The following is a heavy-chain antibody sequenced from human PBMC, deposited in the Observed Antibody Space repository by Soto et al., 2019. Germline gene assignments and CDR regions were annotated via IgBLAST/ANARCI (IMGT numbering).Heavy chain of an antibody. D-gene: IGHD3-10*02. V-gene: IGHV3-48*01. Sequence: EVQLVESGGGLVQPGGSLRVSCAASGFTFSSYSMNWVRQAPGKGLEWISYISSGSSTIYYADSVKGRFTISRDNAKNSLYLPMNSLRAEDTTLYYCARVGLGSGSYACWGQGNLVSVSS. CDR1: GFTFSSYS. CDR3: ARVGLGSGSYAC. CDR2: ISSGSSTI. J-gene: IGHJ4*02.